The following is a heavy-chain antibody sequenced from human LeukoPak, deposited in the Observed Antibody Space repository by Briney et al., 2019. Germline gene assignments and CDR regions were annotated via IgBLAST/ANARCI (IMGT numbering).Heavy chain of an antibody. CDR3: ARSYSSGWFHFDH. D-gene: IGHD6-19*01. J-gene: IGHJ4*02. CDR1: GGSFTSSSYF. Sequence: SETLSLTCTVSGGSFTSSSYFWGWIRQPPGMGLEWIGSIYYRGRTDYNPSHKSRVTISVDTSKNQFSLKLSSVTAADTAVYYCARSYSSGWFHFDHWGQGTLVTVSS. CDR2: IYYRGRT. V-gene: IGHV4-39*01.